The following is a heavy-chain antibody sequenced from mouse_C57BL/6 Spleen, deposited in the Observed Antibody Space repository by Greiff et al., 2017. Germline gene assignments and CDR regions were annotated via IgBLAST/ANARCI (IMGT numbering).Heavy chain of an antibody. CDR2: IYPGDGDT. CDR3: ARSRLLGRAWYFDV. J-gene: IGHJ1*03. D-gene: IGHD4-1*01. V-gene: IGHV1-82*01. CDR1: GYAFSSSW. Sequence: QVQLQQSGPELVKPGASVKISCKASGYAFSSSWMNWVKQRPGKGLEWIGRIYPGDGDTNYNGKFKGKATLTADKSSSTAYMQLSSLTSEDSAVYFCARSRLLGRAWYFDVWGTGTTVTVSS.